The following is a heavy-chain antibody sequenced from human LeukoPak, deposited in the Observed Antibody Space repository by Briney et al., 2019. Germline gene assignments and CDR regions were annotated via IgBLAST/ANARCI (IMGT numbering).Heavy chain of an antibody. Sequence: SETLSLTCTVSGYSISSGYYWGWIRQPPGKGLEGIGSIHHSGSTNYNPSLKSRVTISVDTSKNQFSLKLSSVTAADTAVYYCARVSGAIVNSYYFDYWGQGTLVTVSS. CDR3: ARVSGAIVNSYYFDY. CDR1: GYSISSGYY. D-gene: IGHD5-18*01. V-gene: IGHV4-38-2*02. J-gene: IGHJ4*02. CDR2: IHHSGST.